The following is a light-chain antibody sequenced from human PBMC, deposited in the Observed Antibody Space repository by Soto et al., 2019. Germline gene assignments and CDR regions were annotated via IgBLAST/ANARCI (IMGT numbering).Light chain of an antibody. CDR3: QQRSNWPPLT. V-gene: IGKV3-11*01. CDR1: QSLSSY. CDR2: DAS. J-gene: IGKJ4*01. Sequence: EIVLTQSPATLSLSPGERATLSCRASQSLSSYLAWYQQKPGQAPRLLIYDASTRATGIPARFSGSGSGTDFTPTISSLEPEDFAVYYCQQRSNWPPLTFGRGTKVEIK.